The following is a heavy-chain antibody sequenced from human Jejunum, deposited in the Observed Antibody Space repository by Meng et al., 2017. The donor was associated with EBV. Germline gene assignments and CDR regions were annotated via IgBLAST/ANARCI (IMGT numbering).Heavy chain of an antibody. Sequence: LQYSAATPLIATLTPILTLTCSGFYRTNSGVGVGCIRQHPGEARVWLGVIFCHGSRLYNPSLNSRLTIIKDTNKSQVVLTMTDFDPVATATYYCAQKGSGSYPLDYWGQGTLVTVSS. CDR2: IFCHGSR. V-gene: IGHV2-5*01. CDR3: AQKGSGSYPLDY. J-gene: IGHJ4*02. D-gene: IGHD1-26*01. CDR1: GFYRTNSGVG.